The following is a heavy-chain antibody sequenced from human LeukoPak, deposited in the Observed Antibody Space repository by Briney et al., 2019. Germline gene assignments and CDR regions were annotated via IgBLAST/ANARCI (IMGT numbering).Heavy chain of an antibody. J-gene: IGHJ4*02. CDR3: ARDVQSFDY. Sequence: PSETLSLTCAVYGGSFSGYYWSWIRQPPGKGLEWIGEINHSGSTNYNPSLKSRVTISVDTSKNQFSLKLSSVTAADTAVYYCARDVQSFDYWGQGTLVTVSS. V-gene: IGHV4-34*01. CDR2: INHSGST. D-gene: IGHD3-10*02. CDR1: GGSFSGYY.